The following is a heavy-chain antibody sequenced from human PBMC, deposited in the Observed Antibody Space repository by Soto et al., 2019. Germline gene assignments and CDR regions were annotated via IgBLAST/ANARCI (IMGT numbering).Heavy chain of an antibody. V-gene: IGHV3-23*01. CDR2: ISGSGGST. D-gene: IGHD3-10*01. CDR3: AKRNYGSEFDY. J-gene: IGHJ4*02. CDR1: GFTFSSYA. Sequence: EVQLLESGGGLVQPGGSLRLFCAASGFTFSSYAMNWVRQAPGKGLEWVSVISGSGGSTYYADSVKGRFTISRDNSKNTLYLQMNSLRAEDTAVYYCAKRNYGSEFDYWGQGTLVTVSS.